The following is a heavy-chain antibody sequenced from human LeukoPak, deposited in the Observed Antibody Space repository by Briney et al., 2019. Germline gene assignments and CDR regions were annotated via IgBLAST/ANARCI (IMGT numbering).Heavy chain of an antibody. J-gene: IGHJ3*02. D-gene: IGHD3-10*01. CDR2: ISSSSSYI. V-gene: IGHV3-21*01. CDR1: GFTFSSYS. CDR3: ARGGSGSYTPRAFDI. Sequence: GGSLRLSCAASGFTFSSYSMNWVRQAPGKGLEWVSSISSSSSYIYYADSVKGRFTISRDNAKSSLYLQMNSLRAEDTAVYYCARGGSGSYTPRAFDIWGQGTMVTVSS.